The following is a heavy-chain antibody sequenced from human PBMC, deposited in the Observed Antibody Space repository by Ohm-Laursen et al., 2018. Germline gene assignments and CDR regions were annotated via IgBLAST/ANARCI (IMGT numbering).Heavy chain of an antibody. J-gene: IGHJ6*02. CDR1: GFTFSSYG. D-gene: IGHD3-22*01. V-gene: IGHV3-33*01. Sequence: SLRLSCAASGFTFSSYGMHWVRQAPGKGLEWVAVIWYDGSNKYYADSVKGRFTISRDNSKNTLYLQMNSLRAEDTAVYYCARGGSGYYASGMDVWGQGTTVTVSS. CDR2: IWYDGSNK. CDR3: ARGGSGYYASGMDV.